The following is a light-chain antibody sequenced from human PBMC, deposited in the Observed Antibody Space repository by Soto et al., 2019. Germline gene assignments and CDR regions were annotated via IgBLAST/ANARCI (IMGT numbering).Light chain of an antibody. Sequence: QSVLTQPASVSGSPGQSITISCTGTSSDVGGYNYVSWYQQHPGKAPKLIISDVSNRPSGVSNRFSGSKSGNTASLTISGLQAEDVADYYCNSYTSISTHVFGTGTKVTVL. CDR1: SSDVGGYNY. V-gene: IGLV2-14*03. J-gene: IGLJ1*01. CDR2: DVS. CDR3: NSYTSISTHV.